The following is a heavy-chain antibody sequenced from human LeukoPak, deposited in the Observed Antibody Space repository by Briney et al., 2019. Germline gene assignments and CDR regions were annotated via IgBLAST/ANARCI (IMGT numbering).Heavy chain of an antibody. J-gene: IGHJ4*02. V-gene: IGHV3-53*01. CDR3: ATDGASCGGDCYSDY. CDR2: IYITGST. Sequence: GGSLRLSCAASGFTVSSNYMHWVRQTPGKGLEWVSVIYITGSTFCAASVKGRFTISRDNTKHTLYLQMQSLRAEDTAVYYCATDGASCGGDCYSDYWGQGTLVTVSS. D-gene: IGHD2-21*02. CDR1: GFTVSSNY.